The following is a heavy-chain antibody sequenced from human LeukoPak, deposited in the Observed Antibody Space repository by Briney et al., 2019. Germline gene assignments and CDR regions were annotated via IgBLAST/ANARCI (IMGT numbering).Heavy chain of an antibody. V-gene: IGHV1-24*01. J-gene: IGHJ5*02. D-gene: IGHD3-10*01. CDR1: GYTLTELS. Sequence: GASVKVSCEVSGYTLTELSMHWVRQAPGKGLEWMGGFDPEDGETIYAQKFQGRVTMTEDTSTDTAYMELSSLRSEDTAVYYCATGWGVIITSWWFDPWGQGALVTVSS. CDR2: FDPEDGET. CDR3: ATGWGVIITSWWFDP.